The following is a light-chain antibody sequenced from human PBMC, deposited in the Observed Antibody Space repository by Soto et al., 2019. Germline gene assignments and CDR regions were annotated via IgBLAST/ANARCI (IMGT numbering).Light chain of an antibody. V-gene: IGKV1-5*01. CDR3: QHYNSYPWT. CDR2: DAS. Sequence: DIQMTQSPSTLSASVGDRVTITCRATQSISTWLAWYQQKPWKAPKLLIYDASSLESGVPSRFSGSGSGTDFTLTISSLQPDDFATYYCQHYNSYPWTFGQGTKVEIK. CDR1: QSISTW. J-gene: IGKJ1*01.